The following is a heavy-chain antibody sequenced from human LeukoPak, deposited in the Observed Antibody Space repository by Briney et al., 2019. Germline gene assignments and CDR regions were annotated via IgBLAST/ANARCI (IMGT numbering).Heavy chain of an antibody. CDR2: INQDGSET. V-gene: IGHV3-7*01. D-gene: IGHD4-17*01. J-gene: IGHJ4*02. CDR1: GFTFSSYW. Sequence: GGSLRLSCAASGFTFSSYWMSWVRQAPGKGLEWVANINQDGSETYYVDSVKGRFTISRDNAKSSLYLQMNSLRAEDTAVYYCASSVTTTGFDYWGQGTLVTVSS. CDR3: ASSVTTTGFDY.